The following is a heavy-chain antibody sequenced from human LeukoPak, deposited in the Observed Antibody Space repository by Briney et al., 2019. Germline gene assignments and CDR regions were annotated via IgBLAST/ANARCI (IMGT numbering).Heavy chain of an antibody. J-gene: IGHJ3*02. V-gene: IGHV3-66*02. CDR3: ARVHYEVPYSSSWLGFAFDI. CDR1: GFTVSSNY. CDR2: IYSGGST. D-gene: IGHD6-13*01. Sequence: GGSLRLSCAPSGFTVSSNYMCWVRQAPGEGLEWVSVIYSGGSTFYADSVKGRFPISRDNSKNTLYLRMNSLRAEDTAVYYCARVHYEVPYSSSWLGFAFDIWGQGTMVTVSS.